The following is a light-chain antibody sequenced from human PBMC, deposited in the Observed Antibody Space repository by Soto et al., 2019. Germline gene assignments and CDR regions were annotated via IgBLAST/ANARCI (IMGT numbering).Light chain of an antibody. CDR1: QSVSTNY. V-gene: IGKV3-20*01. CDR3: HQYGSTPFT. CDR2: GAS. Sequence: EIVLTQSPGTLSLSPGDRATLSCRASQSVSTNYLAWYQQSLGQAPRLLIYGASIRATDIPDRFSGSGSGTDFTLTISRLEPEDFAVYYYHQYGSTPFTFGPGTKVDIK. J-gene: IGKJ3*01.